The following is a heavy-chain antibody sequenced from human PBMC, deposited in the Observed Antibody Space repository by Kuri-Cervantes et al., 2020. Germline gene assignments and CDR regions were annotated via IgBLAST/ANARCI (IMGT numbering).Heavy chain of an antibody. CDR3: ARPRDGYNRFLDY. J-gene: IGHJ4*02. CDR2: INPNSGGT. Sequence: SVKVSCKASGYTFTGYYMHWVRQAPGQGLEWMGCINPNSGGTNYAQKFQGRVTMTRDTSISTAYMELSRLRSDDTAVYYCARPRDGYNRFLDYWGQGTLVTVSS. D-gene: IGHD5-24*01. CDR1: GYTFTGYY. V-gene: IGHV1-2*02.